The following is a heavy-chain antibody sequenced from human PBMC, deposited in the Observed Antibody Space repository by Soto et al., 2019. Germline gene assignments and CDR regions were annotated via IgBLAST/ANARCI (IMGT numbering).Heavy chain of an antibody. CDR3: ARAGAEVTSHFDY. J-gene: IGHJ4*02. D-gene: IGHD2-21*02. CDR2: ISARNGNT. V-gene: IGHV1-18*01. Sequence: QVQLVQSGDEVKEPGASVKVSCKASGYTFNIFDISWVRQAPGQGLEWMGWISARNGNTDYAQKVQGRVTMTIDSYTSTAYMELRSLRSDDTSIYYCARAGAEVTSHFDYWGQGTLVTVSS. CDR1: GYTFNIFD.